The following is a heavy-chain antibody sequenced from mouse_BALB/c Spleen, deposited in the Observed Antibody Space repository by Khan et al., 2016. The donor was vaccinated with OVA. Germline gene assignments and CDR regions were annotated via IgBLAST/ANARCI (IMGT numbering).Heavy chain of an antibody. J-gene: IGHJ3*01. CDR3: ARNTYRYDFTY. Sequence: QVQLKESGPGLVQPSQSLSITCTVSGFSLITYGVHWVRQSTGKGLEWLGVIWRGGNTDYSAAFISRLNITKDNSKSQVFFKMNSLQADDTAIYYCARNTYRYDFTYWGRGTLVTVSA. V-gene: IGHV2-4-1*01. D-gene: IGHD2-12*01. CDR2: IWRGGNT. CDR1: GFSLITYG.